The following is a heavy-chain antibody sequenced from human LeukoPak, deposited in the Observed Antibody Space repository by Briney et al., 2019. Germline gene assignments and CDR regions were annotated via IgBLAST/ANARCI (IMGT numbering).Heavy chain of an antibody. Sequence: GGSLRLSCAASGFTFSSDWMHWVRQAPGKGLVWVSRINRDGRSTTYADSVKGRFTISRDNAKNTLYLQMNSLRAEDTAVYYCAKNGGPHGMDVWGQGTTVTVSS. CDR1: GFTFSSDW. V-gene: IGHV3-74*01. J-gene: IGHJ6*02. CDR3: AKNGGPHGMDV. D-gene: IGHD3-16*01. CDR2: INRDGRST.